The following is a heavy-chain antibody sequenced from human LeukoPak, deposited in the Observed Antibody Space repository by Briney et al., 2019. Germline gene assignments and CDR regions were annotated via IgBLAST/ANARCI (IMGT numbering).Heavy chain of an antibody. Sequence: GGSLRLSCEVSGFTFRDYGMNWVRQAPGKGLEWVAVISYDGINEYYVDSVKGRFTISRDNSKNSLYLQMESLTIEDTAVYYCATGRVDYGDYGVVKHWGQGTLVTVSS. CDR2: ISYDGINE. J-gene: IGHJ1*01. D-gene: IGHD4-17*01. CDR3: ATGRVDYGDYGVVKH. CDR1: GFTFRDYG. V-gene: IGHV3-30*03.